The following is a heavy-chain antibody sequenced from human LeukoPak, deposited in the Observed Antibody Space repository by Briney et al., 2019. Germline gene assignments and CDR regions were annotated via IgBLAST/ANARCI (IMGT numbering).Heavy chain of an antibody. J-gene: IGHJ5*02. Sequence: SETLSLTCTVSGGSISSYYWSWIRQPPGKGLEWIGNIYDSGSTNYNPSLKSRVTISVDTSKNQCSLKLSSVTAADTAVYYCARGTHRTMGWFDPWGQGTLVTVSS. CDR1: GGSISSYY. CDR2: IYDSGST. D-gene: IGHD1-14*01. CDR3: ARGTHRTMGWFDP. V-gene: IGHV4-59*12.